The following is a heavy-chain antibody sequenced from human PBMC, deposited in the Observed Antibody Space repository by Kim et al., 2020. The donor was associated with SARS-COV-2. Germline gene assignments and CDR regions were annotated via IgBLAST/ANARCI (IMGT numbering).Heavy chain of an antibody. Sequence: SVKVSCKASGGTFSSYAISWVRQVPGQGLEWMGGITPVFRTTMYEKKFQDRVTITADESKSTAYMELSSLRSEDTAVYFCAHSPGYTYGAPFDHWGQGTLVTVSS. CDR2: ITPVFRTT. V-gene: IGHV1-69*13. J-gene: IGHJ4*02. CDR3: AHSPGYTYGAPFDH. CDR1: GGTFSSYA. D-gene: IGHD5-18*01.